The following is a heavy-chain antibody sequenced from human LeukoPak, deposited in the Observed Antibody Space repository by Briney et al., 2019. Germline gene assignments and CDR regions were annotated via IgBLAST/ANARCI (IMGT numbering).Heavy chain of an antibody. CDR3: AKVGCSSTSCSLTWYYYGMDV. V-gene: IGHV3-30*18. Sequence: GGSLRLSCAASVFTFSSYGMHWVRQAPGKGLEWVAVISYDGSNKYYADSVKGRFTISRDNSKNTLYLQMNSLRAEDTAVYYCAKVGCSSTSCSLTWYYYGMDVWGKGTTVTVSS. D-gene: IGHD2-2*01. CDR1: VFTFSSYG. CDR2: ISYDGSNK. J-gene: IGHJ6*04.